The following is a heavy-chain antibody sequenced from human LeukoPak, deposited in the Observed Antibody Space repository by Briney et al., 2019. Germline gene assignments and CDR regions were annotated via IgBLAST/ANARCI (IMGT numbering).Heavy chain of an antibody. J-gene: IGHJ5*02. Sequence: ASVKVSCKASGYTFTSYGISWVRQAPGRGLEWMGWISAYNGNTNYAQKLQGRVTMTTDTSTSTAYMELRSLRSDDTAVCYCARDSLGGGYDILTGPDPWGQGTLVTVSS. CDR1: GYTFTSYG. D-gene: IGHD3-9*01. CDR2: ISAYNGNT. V-gene: IGHV1-18*01. CDR3: ARDSLGGGYDILTGPDP.